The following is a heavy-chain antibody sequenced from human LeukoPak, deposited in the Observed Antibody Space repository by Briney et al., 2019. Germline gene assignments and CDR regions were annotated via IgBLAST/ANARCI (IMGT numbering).Heavy chain of an antibody. CDR2: IRNDGSNK. CDR3: AKEGGYSGYDYYYMDV. V-gene: IGHV3-30*02. D-gene: IGHD5-12*01. Sequence: PGRSLRLSCAAPGFTFSSYGMHWVRQAPGKGLEWVAFIRNDGSNKYYADSVKGRFTISRDNSKNTLYLQMNRLRAEDTAVYYCAKEGGYSGYDYYYMDVWGKGTTVTVSS. CDR1: GFTFSSYG. J-gene: IGHJ6*03.